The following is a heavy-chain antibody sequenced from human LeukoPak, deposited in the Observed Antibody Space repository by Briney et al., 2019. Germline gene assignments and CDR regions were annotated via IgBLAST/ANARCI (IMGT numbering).Heavy chain of an antibody. CDR2: IKQDGSEK. CDR3: AKDSSSGSRAKTPHFDY. V-gene: IGHV3-7*01. Sequence: PGGSLRLSCAASGFTFSSYWMSWVRQAPGKGLEWVANIKQDGSEKYYADSVKGRFTISRDNSKNTLYLQMNSLRAEDTAVYYCAKDSSSGSRAKTPHFDYWGQGTLVTVSS. CDR1: GFTFSSYW. J-gene: IGHJ4*02. D-gene: IGHD6-19*01.